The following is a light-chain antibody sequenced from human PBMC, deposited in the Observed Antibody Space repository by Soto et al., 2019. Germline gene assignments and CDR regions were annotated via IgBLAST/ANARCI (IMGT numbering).Light chain of an antibody. CDR2: AAS. J-gene: IGKJ3*01. V-gene: IGKV1-27*01. Sequence: DIQMTQSPSSLSASVGDRVTITCRTSQGISNYLAWYQQKPGEVPKLLMFAASALQSGVPSRFSGSGSGTYFTLSISSLQTEDVATDYCQNYNSAPFTFGPGTKVDIK. CDR3: QNYNSAPFT. CDR1: QGISNY.